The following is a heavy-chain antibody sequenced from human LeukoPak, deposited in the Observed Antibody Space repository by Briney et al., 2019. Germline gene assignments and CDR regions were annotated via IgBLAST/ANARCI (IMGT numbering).Heavy chain of an antibody. CDR1: GGSISSRSYY. V-gene: IGHV4-39*01. J-gene: IGHJ4*02. CDR2: IYYSGST. Sequence: SETLSLTCTVSGGSISSRSYYWGWIRQPPGKGLEWIGSIYYSGSTYYNPSLKSRVTISVDTSKNQSSLKLSSVTAADTAVYYCARRCSSTSCYDYFDYWGQGTLVTVSS. D-gene: IGHD2-2*01. CDR3: ARRCSSTSCYDYFDY.